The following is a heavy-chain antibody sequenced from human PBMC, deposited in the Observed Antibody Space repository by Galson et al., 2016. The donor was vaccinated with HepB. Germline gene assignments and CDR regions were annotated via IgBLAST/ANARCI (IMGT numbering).Heavy chain of an antibody. D-gene: IGHD3/OR15-3a*01. J-gene: IGHJ5*02. CDR2: IYHSXNT. V-gene: IGHV4-4*01. CDR3: ARDDVETLGFRGLANWFDP. Sequence: ETXXLTCAVXXXSIXXXNXXXWVXXXPGKXXEWXXEIYHSXNTNYXXSLXSRVTISVDQSKNQFSLKLSSVTAADTAVYCCARDDVETLGFRGLANWFDPWGQGXXVTVXX. CDR1: XXSIXXXNX.